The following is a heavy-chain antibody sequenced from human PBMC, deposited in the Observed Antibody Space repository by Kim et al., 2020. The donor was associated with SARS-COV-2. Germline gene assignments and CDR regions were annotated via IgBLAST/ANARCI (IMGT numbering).Heavy chain of an antibody. Sequence: GGSLRLSCAASGFTFSSYAMSWVRQAPGKGLEWVSAISGSGGSTYYADSVKGRFTISRDNSKNTLYLQMNSLRAEDTAVYYCAKDELKARVRYYYGMDVWGQGTTVTVSS. J-gene: IGHJ6*02. CDR1: GFTFSSYA. CDR3: AKDELKARVRYYYGMDV. V-gene: IGHV3-23*01. CDR2: ISGSGGST. D-gene: IGHD1-7*01.